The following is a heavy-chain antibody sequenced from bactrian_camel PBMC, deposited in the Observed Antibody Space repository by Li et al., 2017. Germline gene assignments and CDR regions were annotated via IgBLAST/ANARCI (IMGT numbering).Heavy chain of an antibody. Sequence: VQLVESGGGSVQVGGSLKLSCAGSAYILENCGIVWYRQTKGKEEKLVSVRKDGTPVYEDTVKGRYTISRDNDKNTLYLQMASLKTEDTAVYYCARATRILLPGRLWGQGTQVTVS. V-gene: IGHV3S60*01. J-gene: IGHJ4*01. CDR2: VRKDGTP. CDR3: ARATRILLPGRL. D-gene: IGHD3*01. CDR1: AYILENCG.